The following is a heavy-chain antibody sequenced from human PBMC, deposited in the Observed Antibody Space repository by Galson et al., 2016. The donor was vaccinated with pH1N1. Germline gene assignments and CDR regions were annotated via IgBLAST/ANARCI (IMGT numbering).Heavy chain of an antibody. CDR2: IYHSYHSGST. CDR3: ARGDLVVGGGWYNGLDV. Sequence: ETLSLTCSVSGDSISSYYWNWIRQPPGKGLEWIGYIYHSYHSGSTKYNPHLKTRVTISVDTSKSQFSLNLSSETAADTAVYYCARGDLVVGGGWYNGLDVWGQGTPVSVSS. J-gene: IGHJ6*02. D-gene: IGHD2-15*01. CDR1: GDSISSYY. V-gene: IGHV4-59*01.